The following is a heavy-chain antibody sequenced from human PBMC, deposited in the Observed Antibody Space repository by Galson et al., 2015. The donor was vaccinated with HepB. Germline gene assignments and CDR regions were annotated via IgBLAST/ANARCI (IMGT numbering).Heavy chain of an antibody. CDR2: ISYDGSHI. J-gene: IGHJ4*02. D-gene: IGHD2-21*01. CDR1: ALAFNTYG. Sequence: SLRLSCAVSALAFNTYGLHWVRQVPGKGLEWVAFISYDGSHISYTDSVRGRFTIFRDSSKKNVYLQMSSLTTEDTAIYYCASSSWTQLLWPLDFWGQGTLVTVSS. CDR3: ASSSWTQLLWPLDF. V-gene: IGHV3-30*04.